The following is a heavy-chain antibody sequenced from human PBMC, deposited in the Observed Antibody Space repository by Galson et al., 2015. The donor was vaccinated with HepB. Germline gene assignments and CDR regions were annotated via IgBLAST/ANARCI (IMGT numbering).Heavy chain of an antibody. CDR1: GFTFSSYS. Sequence: SLRLSCAASGFTFSSYSMNWVRQAPGKGLEWVSYISSSSSTIYYADSVKGRFTISRDNAKNSLYLQMNSLRDEDTAVYYCARACNIRSTFVTGTDYWGQGTLVTVSS. V-gene: IGHV3-48*02. J-gene: IGHJ4*03. CDR2: ISSSSSTI. D-gene: IGHD3-16*01. CDR3: ARACNIRSTFVTGTDY.